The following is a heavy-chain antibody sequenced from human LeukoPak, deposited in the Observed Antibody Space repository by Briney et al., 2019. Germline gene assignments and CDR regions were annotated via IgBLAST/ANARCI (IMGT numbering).Heavy chain of an antibody. CDR3: ARDFYYDSSGYYYYYGMDV. CDR2: INSDGSST. J-gene: IGHJ6*02. D-gene: IGHD3-22*01. Sequence: PGGSLRLSCAASGFTFSSYWMHWVRQAPGKGLVWVSRINSDGSSTSYADSVKGRFTISRDNAKNTLYLQMNSLRAEDTAVYYCARDFYYDSSGYYYYYGMDVWGQGTTVTVSS. V-gene: IGHV3-74*01. CDR1: GFTFSSYW.